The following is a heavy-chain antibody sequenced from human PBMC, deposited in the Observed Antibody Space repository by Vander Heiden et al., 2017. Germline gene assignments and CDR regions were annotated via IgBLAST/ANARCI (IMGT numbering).Heavy chain of an antibody. Sequence: PGGSLRLSCAASGFTFSSYSMNWVRQAPGKGLEWVSSISSSSSYIYYADSVKGRVTISRDNAKNSLYLQMNSLRAEETAVYYCARERGYYDSSGYYSSAFDIWGQGTMVTVSS. CDR3: ARERGYYDSSGYYSSAFDI. D-gene: IGHD3-22*01. CDR2: ISSSSSYI. V-gene: IGHV3-21*01. CDR1: GFTFSSYS. J-gene: IGHJ3*02.